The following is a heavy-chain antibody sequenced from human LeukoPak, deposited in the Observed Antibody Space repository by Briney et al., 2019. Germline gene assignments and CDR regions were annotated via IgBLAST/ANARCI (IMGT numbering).Heavy chain of an antibody. J-gene: IGHJ4*02. CDR3: AKGTGRYWTFFDS. D-gene: IGHD1-26*01. CDR2: ISWNSGSI. CDR1: GFTFDDYA. V-gene: IGHV3-9*01. Sequence: PGRSLRLSCAASGFTFDDYAMHWVRQAPGKGLEWVSGISWNSGSIDYAHSVKGRFTISRDTAKNSLYFQMNSLRPEDTALYYCAKGTGRYWTFFDSWGQGTLVTVSS.